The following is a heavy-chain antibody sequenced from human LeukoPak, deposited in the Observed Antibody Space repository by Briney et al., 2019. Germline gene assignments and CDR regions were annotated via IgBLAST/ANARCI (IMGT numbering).Heavy chain of an antibody. CDR1: GGSINSGAYY. V-gene: IGHV4-31*03. CDR2: IYYSGST. CDR3: ARAGYSGFDFNFDY. J-gene: IGHJ4*02. D-gene: IGHD5-12*01. Sequence: NPSETLSLTCTVSGGSINSGAYYWSWIRQHPGKGLEWIGYIYYSGSTYYNPSLKSRIIISVDTSKNQFSLKLRSVTAADTAVYYCARAGYSGFDFNFDYWGQGTLVTVSP.